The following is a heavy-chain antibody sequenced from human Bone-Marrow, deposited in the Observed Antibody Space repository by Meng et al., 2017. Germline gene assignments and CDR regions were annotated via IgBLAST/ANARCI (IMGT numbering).Heavy chain of an antibody. CDR2: INHSGST. CDR3: ARGARVAGTDY. J-gene: IGHJ4*02. Sequence: QGQVQPWGVGLVKPSETLSLTCAVYCGSFSGYYWSWTPQPPGKGLEWIGEINHSGSTNYNPSLKSRVTISVDTSKNQFSLKLSSVTAADTAVYYCARGARVAGTDYWGQGTLVTVSS. CDR1: CGSFSGYY. V-gene: IGHV4-34*01. D-gene: IGHD6-19*01.